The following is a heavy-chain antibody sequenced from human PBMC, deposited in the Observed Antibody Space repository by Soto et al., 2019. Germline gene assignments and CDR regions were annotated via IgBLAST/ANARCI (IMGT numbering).Heavy chain of an antibody. J-gene: IGHJ6*02. CDR1: GGSFSGYY. D-gene: IGHD3-3*02. Sequence: PSETLSLTCAVYGGSFSGYYWSWIRQPPGKGLEWIGEINHSGSTNYNPSLKSRVTISVDTSKNQFSLKLSSVTAADTAVYYCARHEQSISPGSNYYGMDVWGQGTTVTVSS. CDR3: ARHEQSISPGSNYYGMDV. V-gene: IGHV4-34*01. CDR2: INHSGST.